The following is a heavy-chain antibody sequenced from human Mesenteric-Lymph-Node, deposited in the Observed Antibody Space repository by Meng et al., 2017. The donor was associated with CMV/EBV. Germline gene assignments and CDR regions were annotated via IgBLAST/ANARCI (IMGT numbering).Heavy chain of an antibody. Sequence: ASVKVSCKASGYTFTTYDIHWVRQAPGQGLEWMGWINPNSGGTNYAQKFQGRVTMTRDTSISTAYMELSRLRSDDTAVYYCARAPIFRLEEPIAVLGMDVWGQGTTVTVSS. CDR1: GYTFTTYD. J-gene: IGHJ6*02. V-gene: IGHV1-2*02. D-gene: IGHD6-19*01. CDR2: INPNSGGT. CDR3: ARAPIFRLEEPIAVLGMDV.